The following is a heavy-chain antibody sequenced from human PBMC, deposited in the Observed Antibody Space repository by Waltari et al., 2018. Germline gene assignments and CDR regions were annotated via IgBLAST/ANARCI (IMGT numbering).Heavy chain of an antibody. CDR1: GFTVSTNY. V-gene: IGHV3-66*02. CDR2: IYSGGSR. Sequence: EVQLVESGGGLVQPGGSLRLSCAASGFTVSTNYMSWVRQDPGMGLEWVSVIYSGGSRDYADYVKGRFTISSDISKNTVYLQMNSLRAEDTAVYYCATVGGWSIDYWGQGTRVTVSS. CDR3: ATVGGWSIDY. J-gene: IGHJ4*02. D-gene: IGHD3-3*01.